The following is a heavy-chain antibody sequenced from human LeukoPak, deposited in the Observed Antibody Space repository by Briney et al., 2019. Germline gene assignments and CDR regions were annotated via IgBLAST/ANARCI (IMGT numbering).Heavy chain of an antibody. V-gene: IGHV1-2*02. D-gene: IGHD6-13*01. J-gene: IGHJ4*02. CDR1: GYTFTGYY. CDR2: INPNSGGT. Sequence: ASVKVSCKASGYTFTGYYMHWVRQAPGQGLEWMGWINPNSGGTNYAQKFQGRDTMTRDTSISTAHMELSRLGSNDTAVYYCARAPGIAAAEYYFDYWGQGTLVTVSS. CDR3: ARAPGIAAAEYYFDY.